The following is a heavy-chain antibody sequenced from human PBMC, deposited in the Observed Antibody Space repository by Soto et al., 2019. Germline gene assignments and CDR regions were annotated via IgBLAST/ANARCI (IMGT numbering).Heavy chain of an antibody. Sequence: SETLSLTCAVYGGSFSGYYWSWIRQPPGKGLEWIGEINHSGSTNYNPSLKSRVTISVDTSKNQFSLKLSSVTAADTAVYYCARSGCLFCKKLDYWGQGTLVTVSS. D-gene: IGHD2-21*01. J-gene: IGHJ4*02. CDR2: INHSGST. CDR3: ARSGCLFCKKLDY. CDR1: GGSFSGYY. V-gene: IGHV4-34*01.